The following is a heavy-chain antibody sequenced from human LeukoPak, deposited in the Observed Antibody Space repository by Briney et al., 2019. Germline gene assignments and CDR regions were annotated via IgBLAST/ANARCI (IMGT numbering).Heavy chain of an antibody. V-gene: IGHV4-39*07. J-gene: IGHJ4*02. CDR1: SDFFSSVTDY. CDR3: ARERGEEYSSGWYKTNFFDT. CDR2: GDYSGGT. Sequence: SSETLSLTCTVSSDFFSSVTDYWAWIRQPPGKGLEWIASGDYSGGTYYNPSLESRVAISADMSKNQISLKLSSVTAADTALYYCARERGEEYSSGWYKTNFFDTWGQGTRVTVSS. D-gene: IGHD6-19*01.